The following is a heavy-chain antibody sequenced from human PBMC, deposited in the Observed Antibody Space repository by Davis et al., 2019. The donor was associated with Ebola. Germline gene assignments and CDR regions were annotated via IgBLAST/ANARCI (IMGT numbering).Heavy chain of an antibody. Sequence: GGSLRLSCAASGFTFSSYAMHWVRQAPGKGLEWVAVISYDGSNKYYADSVKGRFTISRDNSKNTLYLQMNSLRAEDTAVYYCARDQYSSHVVVTAMSPFDIWGQGTMVTVSS. CDR3: ARDQYSSHVVVTAMSPFDI. D-gene: IGHD2-21*02. CDR1: GFTFSSYA. CDR2: ISYDGSNK. J-gene: IGHJ3*02. V-gene: IGHV3-30-3*01.